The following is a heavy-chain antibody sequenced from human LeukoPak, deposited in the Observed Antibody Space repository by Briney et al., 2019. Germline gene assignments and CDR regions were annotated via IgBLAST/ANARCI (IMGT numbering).Heavy chain of an antibody. J-gene: IGHJ4*02. V-gene: IGHV1-18*01. CDR1: GYTFTSYG. CDR3: ARAAIVVVVAATPGWDYFDY. D-gene: IGHD2-15*01. CDR2: ISAYNGNT. Sequence: ASMKVSCKASGYTFTSYGISWVRQAPGQGLEWMGWISAYNGNTNYAQKLQGRVTMTTDTSTSTAYMELRSLRSDDTAVYYCARAAIVVVVAATPGWDYFDYWGQGTLVTVSS.